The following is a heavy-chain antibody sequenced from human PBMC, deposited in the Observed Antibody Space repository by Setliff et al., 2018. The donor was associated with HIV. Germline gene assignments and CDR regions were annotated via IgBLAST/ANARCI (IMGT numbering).Heavy chain of an antibody. V-gene: IGHV3-11*06. CDR2: ISSNSGSYT. D-gene: IGHD1-1*01. J-gene: IGHJ3*01. CDR3: AREKGCDGGTCGKAFDV. Sequence: PGGSLRFSCAASGFSFSDYYMSWVRQAPGKGLEWLSYISSNSGSYTSYADSVKGRFTISRDNARNSLYLQMNSLRAEDAAVYFCAREKGCDGGTCGKAFDVWGQGTMVTVSS. CDR1: GFSFSDYY.